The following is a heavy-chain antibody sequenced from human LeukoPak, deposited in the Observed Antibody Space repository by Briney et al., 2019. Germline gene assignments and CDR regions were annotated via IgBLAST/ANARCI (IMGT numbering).Heavy chain of an antibody. CDR2: INPNSGGT. V-gene: IGHV1-2*02. D-gene: IGHD1-26*01. Sequence: ASVKVSCKASGYTFTGYYMHWVRQAPGQGLERMGWINPNSGGTNYAQKFQGRVTMTRDTSISTAYMELSRLRSDDTAVYYCARENGGSYGSPFDYWGQGNLVTVSS. J-gene: IGHJ4*02. CDR1: GYTFTGYY. CDR3: ARENGGSYGSPFDY.